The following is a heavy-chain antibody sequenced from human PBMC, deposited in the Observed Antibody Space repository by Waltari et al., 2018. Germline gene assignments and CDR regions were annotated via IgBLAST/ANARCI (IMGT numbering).Heavy chain of an antibody. Sequence: QVQLQESGPGLVKPSQTLSLTCTVSGGSISSGSYYWSWIRQPAGKGLEWIGRIYTSGSTNYNPSLKSRFTISVDTSKNQFSLKLSSVTAADTAVYYCARSVTRPAFDPWGQGTLVTVSS. J-gene: IGHJ5*02. CDR2: IYTSGST. V-gene: IGHV4-61*02. CDR3: ARSVTRPAFDP. D-gene: IGHD4-17*01. CDR1: GGSISSGSYY.